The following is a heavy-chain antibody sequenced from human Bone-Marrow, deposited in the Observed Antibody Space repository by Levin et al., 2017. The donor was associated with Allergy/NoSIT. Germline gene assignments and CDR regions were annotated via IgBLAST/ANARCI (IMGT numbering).Heavy chain of an antibody. D-gene: IGHD3-10*01. CDR1: GGSFSGYY. CDR2: INHSGST. CDR3: ARGSPLGIPAGVDY. V-gene: IGHV4-34*01. J-gene: IGHJ4*02. Sequence: SETLSLTCAVYGGSFSGYYWSWIRQPPGKGLEWIGEINHSGSTNYNPSLKSRVTISVDTSKNQFSLKLSSVTAADTAVYYCARGSPLGIPAGVDYWGQGTLVTVSS.